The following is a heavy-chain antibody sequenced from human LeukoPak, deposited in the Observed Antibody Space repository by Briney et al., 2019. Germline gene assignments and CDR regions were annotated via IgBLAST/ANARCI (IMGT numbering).Heavy chain of an antibody. CDR1: GFTFNSYW. CDR3: ARGDFSDNGDYVDAFDV. CDR2: IKEDGSAK. J-gene: IGHJ3*01. D-gene: IGHD4-17*01. V-gene: IGHV3-7*01. Sequence: GGSLRLSCAASGFTFNSYWMSWVRQAPGKGLQWVANIKEDGSAKFYVDSVKGRFTVSRDNTKNSLYLQMNSLRVEDTAVYYCARGDFSDNGDYVDAFDVWGQGTLVTVSS.